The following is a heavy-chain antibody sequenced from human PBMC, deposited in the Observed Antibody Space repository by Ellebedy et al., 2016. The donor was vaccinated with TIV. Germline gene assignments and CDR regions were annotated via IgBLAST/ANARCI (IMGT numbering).Heavy chain of an antibody. V-gene: IGHV1-46*01. CDR2: VYPSGRGTT. J-gene: IGHJ4*02. Sequence: AASVKVSCNAPGDTLSNHYINRVRQAPGQGLEGMGIVYPSGRGTTRYAQKFQDRVTMTRDTSTSTVYMELRILRSDETAVYYCARDSITLDYWGQGALVTVSS. CDR3: ARDSITLDY. CDR1: GDTLSNHY. D-gene: IGHD1-14*01.